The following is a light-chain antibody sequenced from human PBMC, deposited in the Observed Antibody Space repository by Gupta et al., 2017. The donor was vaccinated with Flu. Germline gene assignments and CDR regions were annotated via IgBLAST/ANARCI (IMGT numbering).Light chain of an antibody. CDR1: SSDIGNYNR. J-gene: IGLJ1*01. CDR2: EVT. Sequence: SSLTSPPSVSGSPGQSVTISCTGTSSDIGNYNRVSWYQQSPDTAPKLMIYEVTKRPSGVPDRFSGSKSDNTASLTISGVQAEDEADYYCSSYTSSSTYVFGTGTKVTVL. CDR3: SSYTSSSTYV. V-gene: IGLV2-18*02.